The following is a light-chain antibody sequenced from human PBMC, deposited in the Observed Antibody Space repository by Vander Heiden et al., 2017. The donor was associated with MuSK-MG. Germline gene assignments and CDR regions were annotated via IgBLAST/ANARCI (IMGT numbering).Light chain of an antibody. CDR2: GAS. CDR1: QSVSSNY. J-gene: IGKJ1*01. Sequence: EIVLTQSPGTLSLSPGERATLSCRASQSVSSNYLAWYQQKPGQAPRLFIYGASSRATGIPDRFSGSGSGTDFTLTISRLEPEDFAVYYCQQDGTSPETFGQGTKVEIK. CDR3: QQDGTSPET. V-gene: IGKV3-20*01.